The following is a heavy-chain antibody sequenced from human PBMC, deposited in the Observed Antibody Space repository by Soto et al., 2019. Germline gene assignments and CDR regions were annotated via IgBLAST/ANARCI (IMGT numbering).Heavy chain of an antibody. J-gene: IGHJ5*02. D-gene: IGHD5-12*01. CDR1: GFTYSSDG. V-gene: IGHV3-33*01. CDR3: ARDGGCRDGYTVGCNWFDP. Sequence: QVKLVESGGGVVQPGRSLRLSCAASGFTYSSDGMHWVRQAPGKGLEWMAVIWYDGSNKYYADSVKGRFTISRDNSKNTLYLQMNSLRAEDTAVYFCARDGGCRDGYTVGCNWFDPWGQGTLVTVSS. CDR2: IWYDGSNK.